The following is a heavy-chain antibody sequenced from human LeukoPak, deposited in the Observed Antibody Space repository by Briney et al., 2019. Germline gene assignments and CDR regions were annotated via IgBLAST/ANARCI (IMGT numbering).Heavy chain of an antibody. CDR3: AWGITMIVVLGD. V-gene: IGHV4-39*01. CDR1: GGSIGSSSYY. D-gene: IGHD3-22*01. CDR2: IYYSGST. Sequence: KPSETLSLTCSVAGGSIGSSSYYGGWVRQPPGKGLEWIGSIYYSGSTYYNPSLKSRVTISVDTSKNQFSLKLSSVTAAETAVYYCAWGITMIVVLGDWGQGTLVTVLS. J-gene: IGHJ4*02.